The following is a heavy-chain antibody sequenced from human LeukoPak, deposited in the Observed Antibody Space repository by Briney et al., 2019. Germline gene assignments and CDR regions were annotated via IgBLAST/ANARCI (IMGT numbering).Heavy chain of an antibody. D-gene: IGHD3-16*01. CDR1: GGSVSSGSYY. Sequence: SETLSLTCTVSGGSVSSGSYYWSWIRQPPGEGLEWIGYIYYSGSTNYNPSLKSRVTISADTSKNQFSLKLSSVTAADTAVYYCARVRSWGFDIWGQGTMVTVSS. J-gene: IGHJ3*02. CDR2: IYYSGST. V-gene: IGHV4-61*01. CDR3: ARVRSWGFDI.